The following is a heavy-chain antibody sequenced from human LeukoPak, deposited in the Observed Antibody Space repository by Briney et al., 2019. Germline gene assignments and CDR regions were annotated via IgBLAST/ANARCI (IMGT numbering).Heavy chain of an antibody. CDR3: ARVGYYDSSGYYYYYYYMDV. V-gene: IGHV4-59*13. CDR2: FFYSGTT. CDR1: GGSIRSDS. Sequence: SETLSLTCTVSGGSIRSDSWSWVRQTPGKGLGRDGRFFYSGTTNSNPSLKSRVTIAVDTSKDQFSLKLSSVTAADTAVYYCARVGYYDSSGYYYYYYYMDVWGKGTPVTVSS. J-gene: IGHJ6*03. D-gene: IGHD3-22*01.